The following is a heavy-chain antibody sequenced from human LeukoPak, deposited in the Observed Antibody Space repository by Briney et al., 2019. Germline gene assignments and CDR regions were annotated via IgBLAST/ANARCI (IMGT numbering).Heavy chain of an antibody. CDR1: DYTFISYG. D-gene: IGHD5-24*01. V-gene: IGHV1-18*01. Sequence: ASVKVSCKASDYTFISYGISWVRQAPGQGLEWMGWISTYNGNTKYTQKLQGRVTMTADTSTRTAYMELRSLRSDDTAVYYCARGWIEMPTVYFDYWGQGTLVSVSS. CDR3: ARGWIEMPTVYFDY. J-gene: IGHJ4*02. CDR2: ISTYNGNT.